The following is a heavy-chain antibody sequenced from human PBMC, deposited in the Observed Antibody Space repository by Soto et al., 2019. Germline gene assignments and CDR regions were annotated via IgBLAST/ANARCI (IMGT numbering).Heavy chain of an antibody. V-gene: IGHV1-3*05. J-gene: IGHJ4*02. CDR3: ARSIVVVTALDY. D-gene: IGHD2-21*02. CDR1: GSTFPGYA. CDR2: INAANGNA. Sequence: QVQLVQSGAEEKKPGASLKVSCKASGSTFPGYALHWVRQAPGQRLEWMGWINAANGNAKYSQKFQGRVTITRDTSASTAYMELSSLRSEDTAVYYCARSIVVVTALDYWGQGTLVTVSS.